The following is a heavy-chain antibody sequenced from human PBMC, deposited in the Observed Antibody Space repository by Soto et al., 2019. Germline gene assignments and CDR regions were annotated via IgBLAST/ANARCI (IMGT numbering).Heavy chain of an antibody. Sequence: SETLCLTCAVYGGSFSGYYWSWIRQPPGKGLEWIGEINHSGSTNYNPSLKSRVTISVDTSKNQFSLKLSSVTAADTAVYYCARHRYYYDSSGYYSEGYNWFDPWGQGTLVTVSS. V-gene: IGHV4-34*01. CDR2: INHSGST. D-gene: IGHD3-22*01. CDR1: GGSFSGYY. CDR3: ARHRYYYDSSGYYSEGYNWFDP. J-gene: IGHJ5*02.